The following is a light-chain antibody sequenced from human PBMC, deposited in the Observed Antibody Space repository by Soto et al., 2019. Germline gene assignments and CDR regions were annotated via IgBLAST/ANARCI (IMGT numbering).Light chain of an antibody. CDR3: HQYNSY. CDR1: ESIATW. CDR2: DAS. J-gene: IGKJ2*01. V-gene: IGKV1-5*01. Sequence: DVHMTQSPSTLSASVGDRVTITCRASESIATWLAWYQQKPGQAPKLLIYDASRLESGVPSRFSGGGSGTEFTLTISGLQPEYFATYYCHQYNSYFGPGTKLEI.